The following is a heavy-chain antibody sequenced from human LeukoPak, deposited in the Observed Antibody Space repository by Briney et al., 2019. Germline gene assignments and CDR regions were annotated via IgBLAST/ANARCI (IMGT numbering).Heavy chain of an antibody. CDR3: ARVHLRFGMVTPLGYYFDY. CDR1: GGSVSSGSYY. Sequence: SETLSLTCTVSGGSVSSGSYYWSWIRQPPGKGLEWIGYIYYSGSTNYNPSLKSRVTISVDTSKNQFSLKLSSVTAADTAVYYCARVHLRFGMVTPLGYYFDYWGQGTLVTVSS. V-gene: IGHV4-61*01. J-gene: IGHJ4*02. D-gene: IGHD3-3*01. CDR2: IYYSGST.